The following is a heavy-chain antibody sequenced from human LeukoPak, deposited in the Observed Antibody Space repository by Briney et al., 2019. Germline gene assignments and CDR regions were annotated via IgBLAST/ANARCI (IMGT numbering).Heavy chain of an antibody. J-gene: IGHJ6*02. Sequence: PGGSLRLSYLASGITFNRYAMHWVRQSPGKGLEWVAVISYDGGSKDHAGSVKGRVTISRDNSKNTLYLQMNSLRVEDTAVYYCARGGTEIYYRYYGMDVWGQGTTVTVSS. V-gene: IGHV3-30*04. CDR2: ISYDGGSK. CDR3: ARGGTEIYYRYYGMDV. D-gene: IGHD3-22*01. CDR1: GITFNRYA.